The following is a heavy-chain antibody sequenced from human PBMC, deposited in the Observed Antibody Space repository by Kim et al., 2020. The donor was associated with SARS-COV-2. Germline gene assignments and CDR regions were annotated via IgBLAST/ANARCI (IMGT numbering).Heavy chain of an antibody. V-gene: IGHV4-59*13. J-gene: IGHJ1*01. CDR2: VSDSGRS. CDR1: GASIRSYH. CDR3: ARGTMGGSDN. Sequence: SETLSLTCSVSGASIRSYHWSWIRQTPGKRLEWIGYVSDSGRSNSNPSLFGRVTISMDTSNNQFSLKLNSVTAADTAVYYCARGTMGGSDNWGQGTLVTV. D-gene: IGHD3-10*01.